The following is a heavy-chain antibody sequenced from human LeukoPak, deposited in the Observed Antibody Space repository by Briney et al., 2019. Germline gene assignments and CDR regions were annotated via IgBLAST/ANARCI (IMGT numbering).Heavy chain of an antibody. CDR3: AKRLNSFAFDI. CDR1: GFTFSSSF. CDR2: FSDIA. V-gene: IGHV3-23*01. Sequence: GGSLRLSCEASGFTFSSSFMSWVRQAPGKGLERVSSFSDIAYYADSVKGRFTISRDNAKNTLYLQMDSLRAEDTAVYYCAKRLNSFAFDIRGQGTMVTVSS. J-gene: IGHJ3*02. D-gene: IGHD2-21*01.